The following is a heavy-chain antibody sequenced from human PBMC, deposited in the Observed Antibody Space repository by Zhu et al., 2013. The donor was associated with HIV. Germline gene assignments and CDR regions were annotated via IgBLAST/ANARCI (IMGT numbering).Heavy chain of an antibody. CDR2: ISAYNGNT. V-gene: IGHV1-18*01. Sequence: QVQLVQSGAEVKKPGASVKVSCKASGYTFTSYGISWVRQAPGQGLEWMGWISAYNGNTNYAQKLQGRVTMTTDTSTSTAYMELRSLRSDDTAVYYCAREEEGGGYCSGGSCYDNWFDPWGQGTLVTVSS. CDR1: GYTFTSYG. J-gene: IGHJ5*02. CDR3: AREEEGGGYCSGGSCYDNWFDP. D-gene: IGHD2-15*01.